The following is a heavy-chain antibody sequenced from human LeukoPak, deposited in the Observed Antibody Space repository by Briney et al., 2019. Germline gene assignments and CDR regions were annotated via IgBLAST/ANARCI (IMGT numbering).Heavy chain of an antibody. CDR3: AKVETAAAATLRGFDY. V-gene: IGHV3-23*01. CDR2: IGGSGGST. D-gene: IGHD6-13*01. Sequence: GSLRLSCAASGFTFSSYAMSWVRQAPGKGLEWVSSIGGSGGSTYYADSVKSRFTISRDNSKNTLYPQMNSLRAEDTAVYYCAKVETAAAATLRGFDYWGQGTLVTVSS. J-gene: IGHJ4*02. CDR1: GFTFSSYA.